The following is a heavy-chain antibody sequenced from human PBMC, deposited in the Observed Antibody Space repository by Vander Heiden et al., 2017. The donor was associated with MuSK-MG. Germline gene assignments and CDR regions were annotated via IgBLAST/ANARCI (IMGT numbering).Heavy chain of an antibody. CDR1: GFTFTPYT. Sequence: QVQLVESGAGVVQPGGSLRLSCAGSGFTFTPYTMQCVRRAPGKGLVWVALISYDGTDKYYADSGKGRFTISRDKSKNSLNLQMHTLKAEDTAVYYCARGAYASWHLDLWGRGTQGTVSS. CDR3: ARGAYASWHLDL. D-gene: IGHD3-22*01. CDR2: ISYDGTDK. J-gene: IGHJ2*01. V-gene: IGHV3-30*04.